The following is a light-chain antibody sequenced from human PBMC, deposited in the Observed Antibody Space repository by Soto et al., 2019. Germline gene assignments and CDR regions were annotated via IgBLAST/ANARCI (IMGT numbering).Light chain of an antibody. CDR2: EVS. Sequence: QSALTQPASVSGSPGQSITISCTGTSSDVGSYNLVSWHQQHPGKAPKLMIYEVSKRPSGVSNRFSGSKSGNTASLTISGLQAEDEADYYCCSYAGSGTFVFGTGTKVTVL. J-gene: IGLJ1*01. CDR1: SSDVGSYNL. V-gene: IGLV2-23*02. CDR3: CSYAGSGTFV.